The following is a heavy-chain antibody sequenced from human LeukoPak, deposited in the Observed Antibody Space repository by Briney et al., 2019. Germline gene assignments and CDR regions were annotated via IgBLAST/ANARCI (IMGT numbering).Heavy chain of an antibody. Sequence: GGSLRLSCAASGFTFSSYEMNWVRQAPGKGLEWISYISSSGSTIYYADSVKGRFTISRDNSKSTLYLQMNSLRAEDTAVFCCATFPYYFDSSGSYYFDFWGQGTLVTVSS. V-gene: IGHV3-48*03. CDR3: ATFPYYFDSSGSYYFDF. CDR1: GFTFSSYE. J-gene: IGHJ4*02. D-gene: IGHD3-22*01. CDR2: ISSSGSTI.